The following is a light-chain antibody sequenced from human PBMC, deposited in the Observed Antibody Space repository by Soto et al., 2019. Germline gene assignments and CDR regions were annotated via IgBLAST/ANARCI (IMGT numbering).Light chain of an antibody. J-gene: IGKJ4*01. CDR1: QSVSSY. CDR2: DAS. V-gene: IGKV3-11*01. CDR3: QQRSNWLT. Sequence: EIGLTQSPATLSLCPGEGATLSCRASQSVSSYLAWYQQKPGQAPRLLIYDASNRATGIPARFSGSGSGTDFTLTISSLEPEDFAVYYCQQRSNWLTFGGGTKVDIK.